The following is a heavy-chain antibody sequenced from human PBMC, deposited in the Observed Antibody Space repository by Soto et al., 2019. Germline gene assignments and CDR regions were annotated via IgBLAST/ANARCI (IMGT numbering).Heavy chain of an antibody. D-gene: IGHD1-1*01. J-gene: IGHJ6*03. Sequence: PGGSLRLSCAASGFTFRNYWLHWVRQAPGKGLVWVSRINTDASRTNYADSVKGRFTISRDNAKNTLYLQMNSLRAEDTAVYYCARALLGTTISHYYYYMDVWGKGTTVTVSS. V-gene: IGHV3-74*01. CDR3: ARALLGTTISHYYYYMDV. CDR1: GFTFRNYW. CDR2: INTDASRT.